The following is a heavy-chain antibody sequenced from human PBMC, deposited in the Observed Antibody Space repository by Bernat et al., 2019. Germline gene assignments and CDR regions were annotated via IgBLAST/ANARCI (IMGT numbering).Heavy chain of an antibody. CDR2: IKQDGSEK. J-gene: IGHJ6*04. CDR1: GFTFSSYW. Sequence: EVQLVESGGGLVQPGGSLRLSCAASGFTFSSYWMSWVRQAPGKGLEWVANIKQDGSEKYYVDSVKGRFTISRDNAKNSLYLQMNSLRVEDTAVYYCARSESPNYDSHLPLDGWGKGTTVTVSS. V-gene: IGHV3-7*01. CDR3: ARSESPNYDSHLPLDG. D-gene: IGHD3-3*01.